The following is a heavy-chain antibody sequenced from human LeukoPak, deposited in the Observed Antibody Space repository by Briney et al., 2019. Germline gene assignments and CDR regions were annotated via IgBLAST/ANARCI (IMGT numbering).Heavy chain of an antibody. Sequence: ASVKVSCKACGYTFTSYGICWVRQAPGQGLAWMGWISAYNGNTNYAQRLQGRVTMATDTSTSTAYMEVRSLRSDDTAVYYCARDDLHSGYDYDYWGQGTLVTVSS. J-gene: IGHJ4*02. D-gene: IGHD5-12*01. CDR1: GYTFTSYG. CDR2: ISAYNGNT. V-gene: IGHV1-18*01. CDR3: ARDDLHSGYDYDY.